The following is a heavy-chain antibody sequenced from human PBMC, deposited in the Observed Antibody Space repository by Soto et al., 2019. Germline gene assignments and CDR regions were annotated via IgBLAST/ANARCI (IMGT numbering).Heavy chain of an antibody. V-gene: IGHV5-51*01. Sequence: GESLKISCKGSGYTFTNYWIGWVRQMPGRGLEWMGITHPGHSETKYSPSFEGQVTISADRSTRTAYLHWSSLKASDAATYYCARHSSTSVRAPMTYWGQGTLVTVSS. CDR3: ARHSSTSVRAPMTY. CDR1: GYTFTNYW. CDR2: THPGHSET. J-gene: IGHJ4*02. D-gene: IGHD2-2*01.